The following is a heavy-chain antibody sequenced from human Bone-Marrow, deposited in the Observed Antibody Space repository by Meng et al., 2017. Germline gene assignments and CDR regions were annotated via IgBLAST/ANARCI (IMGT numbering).Heavy chain of an antibody. Sequence: GSLRLSCTVSGGSISSYYWSWIRQPPGKGLEWIGYIYYSGSTNYNPSLKSRVTISVDTSKNQFSLKLSSVTAADTAVYYCARDRVPDGIWSIDYWGQGTLVTVSS. CDR3: ARDRVPDGIWSIDY. J-gene: IGHJ4*02. V-gene: IGHV4-59*01. CDR2: IYYSGST. D-gene: IGHD1-14*01. CDR1: GGSISSYY.